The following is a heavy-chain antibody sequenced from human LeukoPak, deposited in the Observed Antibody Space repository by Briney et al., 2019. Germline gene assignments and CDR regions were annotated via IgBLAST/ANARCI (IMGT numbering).Heavy chain of an antibody. D-gene: IGHD3-22*01. V-gene: IGHV3-23*01. CDR1: GITLSNYG. J-gene: IGHJ4*02. CDR2: IGGSGGRT. Sequence: GGSLRLSCAVSGITLSNYGMSWVRQAPGKGLEWVAGIGGSGGRTNYADSVKGRFTISRDNPKNTLYLQMNSLRAEDTAVYFCAKRGVVIRVILVGFHKEAYYFDSWGQGALVTVSS. CDR3: AKRGVVIRVILVGFHKEAYYFDS.